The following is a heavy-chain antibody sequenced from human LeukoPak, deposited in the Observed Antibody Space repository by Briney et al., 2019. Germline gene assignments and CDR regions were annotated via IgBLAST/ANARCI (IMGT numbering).Heavy chain of an antibody. V-gene: IGHV3-33*01. D-gene: IGHD3-10*01. CDR3: ARSLRSSGSYYKDAFDI. J-gene: IGHJ3*02. CDR2: IWYDGSNK. CDR1: GFTFSSYG. Sequence: GRSLRLSCAASGFTFSSYGMHWVRQAPGKELEWVAVIWYDGSNKYYADSVKGRFTISRDNSKNTLYLQMNSLRAEDTAVYYCARSLRSSGSYYKDAFDIWGQGTMVTVSS.